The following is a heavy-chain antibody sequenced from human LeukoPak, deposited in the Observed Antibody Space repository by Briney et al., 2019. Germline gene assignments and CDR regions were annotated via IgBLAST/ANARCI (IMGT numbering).Heavy chain of an antibody. CDR2: INHSGST. CDR3: ARGPHIAAAGTFDY. CDR1: GGPFSGYY. Sequence: SETLSLTCAVYGGPFSGYYWSWIRQPPGKGLEWIGEINHSGSTNYNPSLKSRVTISVDTSKNQFSLKLSSVTAADTAVYYCARGPHIAAAGTFDYWGQETLVTVSS. D-gene: IGHD6-13*01. V-gene: IGHV4-34*01. J-gene: IGHJ4*02.